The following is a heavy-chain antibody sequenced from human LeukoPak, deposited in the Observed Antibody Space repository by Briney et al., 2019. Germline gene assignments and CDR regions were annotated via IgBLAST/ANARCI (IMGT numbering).Heavy chain of an antibody. D-gene: IGHD3-10*01. J-gene: IGHJ4*02. CDR1: GYTFTGYY. Sequence: ASVKVSCKASGYTFTGYYIHWVRQAPGQGLEWMGWIKPNSGVTNYAQKFQGRVTMTRDTSISTAYMELSRLRSDDTAVYYCSKDVGRTYFGSGSYPTYIDYGGQGTLVTVSS. CDR2: IKPNSGVT. V-gene: IGHV1-2*02. CDR3: SKDVGRTYFGSGSYPTYIDY.